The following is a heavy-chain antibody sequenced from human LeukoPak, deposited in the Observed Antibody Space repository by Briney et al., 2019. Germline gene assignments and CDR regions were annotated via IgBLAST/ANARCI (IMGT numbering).Heavy chain of an antibody. D-gene: IGHD3-10*01. J-gene: IGHJ4*02. CDR1: GYSFTSYW. V-gene: IGHV5-51*01. Sequence: GESLKISCKGSGYSFTSYWIGWVRQMPGKGLEWMGIIYPGDSDTRYSPSFQGQVTISADKSISTAYLQWSSLKASDTAMYYCARLGASVLLWFGSLDYWGQGTLVTVSS. CDR3: ARLGASVLLWFGSLDY. CDR2: IYPGDSDT.